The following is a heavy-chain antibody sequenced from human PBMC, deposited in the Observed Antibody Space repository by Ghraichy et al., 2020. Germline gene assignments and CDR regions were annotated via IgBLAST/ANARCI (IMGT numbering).Heavy chain of an antibody. CDR1: GGSISSYY. Sequence: SETLSLTCTVSGGSISSYYWSWLRQPPGKGLEWIGYIDFSGGSKYSPSLTSRVTISVDTSKNQLSLKLDSVTAADTAVYYCARAMRFHLYFVLWGRGSLVTVSS. CDR2: IDFSGGS. V-gene: IGHV4-59*01. J-gene: IGHJ2*01. CDR3: ARAMRFHLYFVL.